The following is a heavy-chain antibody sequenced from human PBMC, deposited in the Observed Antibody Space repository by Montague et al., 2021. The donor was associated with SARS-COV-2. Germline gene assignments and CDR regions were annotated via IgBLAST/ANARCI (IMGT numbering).Heavy chain of an antibody. CDR2: ISYDGSKK. V-gene: IGHV3-30*04. Sequence: SLSLSWSASRFTFNTYTMHWVRQAPGKGLQWVAVISYDGSKKYYIDSVKGRFTISRDNSRNTLSLQMNSLRSEDSAVYYCARDGSGYASNYFYVMDVWGQGTMVTVSS. J-gene: IGHJ6*02. D-gene: IGHD3-22*01. CDR3: ARDGSGYASNYFYVMDV. CDR1: RFTFNTYT.